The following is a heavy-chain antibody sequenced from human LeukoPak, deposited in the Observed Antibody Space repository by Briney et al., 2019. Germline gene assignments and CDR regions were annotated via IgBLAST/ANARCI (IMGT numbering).Heavy chain of an antibody. CDR3: AYTAMGLSDAFDI. CDR2: INPNSGGT. Sequence: ASVKVSCKASGYTFTGYYMHWVRQAPGQGLELMGWINPNSGGTNYAQKFQGRVTMTRDTSISTAYMELSRLRSDDTAVYYCAYTAMGLSDAFDIWGQGTMVTVSS. CDR1: GYTFTGYY. J-gene: IGHJ3*02. V-gene: IGHV1-2*02. D-gene: IGHD5-18*01.